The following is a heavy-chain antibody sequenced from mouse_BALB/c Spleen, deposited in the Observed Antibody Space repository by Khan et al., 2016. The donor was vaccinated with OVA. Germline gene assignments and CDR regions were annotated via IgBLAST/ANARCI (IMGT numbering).Heavy chain of an antibody. V-gene: IGHV5-9-3*01. D-gene: IGHD2-3*01. J-gene: IGHJ2*01. CDR3: ARQGGIYDGPFDY. CDR1: GFTFNNYA. CDR2: VSSGGSYT. Sequence: EVELVESGGGLVKPGGSLKLSCAASGFTFNNYAMSWVRQTPEKRLEWVATVSSGGSYTYYPDSVKGRFTISRDNAKNTLYLQMSSLRSGDTAMYYCARQGGIYDGPFDYWGQGTTLTVSS.